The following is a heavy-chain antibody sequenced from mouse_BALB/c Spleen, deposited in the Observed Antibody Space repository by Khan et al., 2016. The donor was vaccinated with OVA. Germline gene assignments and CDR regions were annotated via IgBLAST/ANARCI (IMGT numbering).Heavy chain of an antibody. J-gene: IGHJ4*01. V-gene: IGHV3-2*02. CDR2: ISYSGRT. Sequence: EVQLQESGPGLVKPSQSLSLTCTVTGYSITSNYAWNWIRQFPGNKLEWMGYISYSGRTSYIPSLNSRISITRDTSKNQFFLQLNSVTTEDTATXYCARGNYYGYAMDYWGQGTSVTVSS. CDR3: ARGNYYGYAMDY. D-gene: IGHD1-1*01. CDR1: GYSITSNYA.